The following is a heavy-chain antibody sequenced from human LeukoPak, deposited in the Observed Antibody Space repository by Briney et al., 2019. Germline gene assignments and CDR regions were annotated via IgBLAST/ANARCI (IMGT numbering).Heavy chain of an antibody. CDR3: AREVTRQRWLQLDYSDY. CDR2: INPNSGGT. D-gene: IGHD5-24*01. J-gene: IGHJ4*02. V-gene: IGHV1-2*02. CDR1: GYTFTGYY. Sequence: ASVKVSCKASGYTFTGYYMHWVRQAPGQGLEWMGWINPNSGGTNYAQKFQGRVTMTRDTSISTAYMELSRLRSDDTAVYYCAREVTRQRWLQLDYSDYWGQGTLVTVSS.